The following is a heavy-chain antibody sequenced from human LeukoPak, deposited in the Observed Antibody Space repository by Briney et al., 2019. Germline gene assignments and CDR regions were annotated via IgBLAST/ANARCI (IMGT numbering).Heavy chain of an antibody. CDR1: GGSISSSSYY. Sequence: KPSETLSLTCTVSGGSISSSSYYWGWIRPPPGKGLEWLGSSYYSGITYYNPSLKSRVTISVETSKHQFSLKLSSVAAADTAVYYCARRSTDYVWGSYRTGAFDIWGQGTMVTVSS. J-gene: IGHJ3*02. CDR3: ARRSTDYVWGSYRTGAFDI. CDR2: SYYSGIT. D-gene: IGHD3-16*02. V-gene: IGHV4-39*01.